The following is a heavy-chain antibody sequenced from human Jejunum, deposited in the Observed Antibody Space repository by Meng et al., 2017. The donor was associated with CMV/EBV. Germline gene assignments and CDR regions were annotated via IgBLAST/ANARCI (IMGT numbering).Heavy chain of an antibody. CDR3: TTDFGGNSRAIDY. CDR2: IKSTTDGGTT. D-gene: IGHD4-23*01. V-gene: IGHV3-15*01. Sequence: SGFTFNNAWMTWVRQAPGKGLEWVGRIKSTTDGGTTDHAAPVKGRFTISRDDSQNTLYLQMNSLKTEDTAVYYCTTDFGGNSRAIDYWGQGTLVTVSS. CDR1: GFTFNNAW. J-gene: IGHJ4*02.